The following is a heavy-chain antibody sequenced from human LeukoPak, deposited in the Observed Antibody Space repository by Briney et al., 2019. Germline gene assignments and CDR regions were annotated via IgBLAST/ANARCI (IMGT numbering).Heavy chain of an antibody. CDR3: ARVDDFWSGSFDY. CDR2: IYYSAST. CDR1: GGSISSSSYY. J-gene: IGHJ4*02. D-gene: IGHD3-3*01. V-gene: IGHV4-39*07. Sequence: KPSETLSLTCTVSGGSISSSSYYWGWVRQPPGKGLGWIGSIYYSASTYYTPSLKSPVTISVATSKNQFSLKLSSVTAADTAVYYCARVDDFWSGSFDYWGQGALVTVSS.